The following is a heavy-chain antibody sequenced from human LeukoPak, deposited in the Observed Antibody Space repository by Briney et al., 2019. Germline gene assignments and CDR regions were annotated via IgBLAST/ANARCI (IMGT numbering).Heavy chain of an antibody. V-gene: IGHV3-23*01. CDR3: ARELGSYEGGYYGMDV. CDR2: TVGGGDGT. CDR1: GFTFSSTS. Sequence: PGGSLRLSCAASGFTFSSTSMSWVRQAPGKGLEWVAVTVGGGDGTYYADSVKGRFTISRDNSNNTLYLQMNSLRAEDTALYYCARELGSYEGGYYGMDVWGQGTTVTVSS. J-gene: IGHJ6*02. D-gene: IGHD1-26*01.